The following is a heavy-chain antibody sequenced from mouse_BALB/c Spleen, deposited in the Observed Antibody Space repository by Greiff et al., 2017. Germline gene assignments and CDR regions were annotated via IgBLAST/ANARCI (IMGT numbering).Heavy chain of an antibody. V-gene: IGHV2-9*02. D-gene: IGHD4-1*01. CDR1: GFSLTSYG. CDR2: IWAGGST. J-gene: IGHJ3*01. Sequence: QVQLKESGPGLVAPSQSLSITCTVSGFSLTSYGVHWVRQPPGKGLEWLGVIWAGGSTNYNSALMSRLSISKDNSKSQVFLKMNSLQTDDTAMYYCARKETGTGFAYWGQGTLVTVSA. CDR3: ARKETGTGFAY.